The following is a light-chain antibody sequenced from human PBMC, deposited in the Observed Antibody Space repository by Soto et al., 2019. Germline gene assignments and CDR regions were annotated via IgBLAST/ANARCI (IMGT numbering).Light chain of an antibody. CDR2: EAS. CDR3: QQYDDLPFT. CDR1: QAIGNY. J-gene: IGKJ4*01. Sequence: DIQMTQSPSSLSASVGDRVTITCQASQAIGNYLTWYQQNPGKAPKLLIYEASNLETGVPSRFSGSGSGTDFTFTINSLQPEDIATYYCQQYDDLPFTFGGGTKVEIK. V-gene: IGKV1-33*01.